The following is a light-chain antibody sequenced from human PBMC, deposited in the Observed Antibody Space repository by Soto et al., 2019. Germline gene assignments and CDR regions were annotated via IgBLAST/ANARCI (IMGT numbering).Light chain of an antibody. Sequence: EIVMTPSPATLSVPPREVATLSCRASQSVSSKLAWYQQKPGQAPRLLIYGASTRATGIPARFSGSGSGTEFTLIISSLQPEDSAVYYCQQYNSWLLTFGQGTKVDIK. CDR1: QSVSSK. J-gene: IGKJ1*01. CDR2: GAS. V-gene: IGKV3-15*01. CDR3: QQYNSWLLT.